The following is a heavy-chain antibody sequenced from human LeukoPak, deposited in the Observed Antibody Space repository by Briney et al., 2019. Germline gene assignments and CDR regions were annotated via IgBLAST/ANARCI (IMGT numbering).Heavy chain of an antibody. Sequence: GGSLRLSCAASGSSFSNYAMTWVRQAPGKGLEWVSTISSGDDITYYADSVKGRFTVSRDNSKNTLFLQMNSLRAEDTAIYYCAKERDYGPADYWGQGTLVTVSS. V-gene: IGHV3-23*01. CDR3: AKERDYGPADY. D-gene: IGHD4/OR15-4a*01. J-gene: IGHJ4*02. CDR2: ISSGDDIT. CDR1: GSSFSNYA.